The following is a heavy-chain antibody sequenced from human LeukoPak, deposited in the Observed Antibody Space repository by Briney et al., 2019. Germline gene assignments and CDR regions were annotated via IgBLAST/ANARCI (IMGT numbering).Heavy chain of an antibody. CDR2: ISAYNGNT. Sequence: ASVKVSCKASGYTFTSYGISWVRQAPGQGLEWMGWISAYNGNTNYAQKLQGRVTMTTDTSTSTAYMELRSLRSDDTAVYYCARDAAMVLIEAFDIWGQGTMVTVSS. CDR3: ARDAAMVLIEAFDI. D-gene: IGHD5-18*01. J-gene: IGHJ3*02. CDR1: GYTFTSYG. V-gene: IGHV1-18*01.